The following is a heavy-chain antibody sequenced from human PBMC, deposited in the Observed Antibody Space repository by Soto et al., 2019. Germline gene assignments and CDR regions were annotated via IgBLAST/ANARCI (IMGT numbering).Heavy chain of an antibody. D-gene: IGHD4-4*01. CDR2: INNDGKEK. J-gene: IGHJ4*02. Sequence: GGSLRLSCVASGFDFNNYWMSWVRQAPGKGLEWVANINNDGKEKYYVDSVKGRFTISRDNAGNSLYLQMNSLRVGDTAVYYCGRAVYRSTDYWGQGTLVTVSS. CDR3: GRAVYRSTDY. V-gene: IGHV3-7*01. CDR1: GFDFNNYW.